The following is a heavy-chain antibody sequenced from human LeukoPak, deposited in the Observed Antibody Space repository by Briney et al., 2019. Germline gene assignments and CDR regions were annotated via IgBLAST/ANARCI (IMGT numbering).Heavy chain of an antibody. CDR3: ARDGAVGSGNEFDH. V-gene: IGHV3-33*01. CDR1: GFTFSSYG. CDR2: IWYDGSKK. D-gene: IGHD5-12*01. Sequence: GRSLRLSCEASGFTFSSYGMHWVRQAPGKGLEWVAVIWYDGSKKYYGDSVKGRFTISRDNAKNSVYLQMNSLRAEDTAVYYCARDGAVGSGNEFDHWGQGTLVTVSS. J-gene: IGHJ4*02.